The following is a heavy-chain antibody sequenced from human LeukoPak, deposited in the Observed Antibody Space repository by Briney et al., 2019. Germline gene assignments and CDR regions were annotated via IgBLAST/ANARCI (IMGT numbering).Heavy chain of an antibody. V-gene: IGHV1-2*02. CDR3: ARAVRSYDAFDI. CDR2: INPNSGGT. D-gene: IGHD1-26*01. Sequence: HWVRXXXGQXLEWMGWINPNSGGTNYAQKFQGRVTMTRDTSISTAYMELSRLRSDDTAVYYCARAVRSYDAFDIWGQGTMVTVSS. J-gene: IGHJ3*02.